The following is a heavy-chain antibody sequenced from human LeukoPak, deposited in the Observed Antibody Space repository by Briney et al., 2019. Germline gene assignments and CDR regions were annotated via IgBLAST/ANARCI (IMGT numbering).Heavy chain of an antibody. V-gene: IGHV3-48*04. D-gene: IGHD6-6*01. CDR2: ISDSSSLT. CDR1: GFTFSSFG. Sequence: GGSLRLSCAASGFTFSSFGMNWVRQAPGKGLEWVSYISDSSSLTDYADSVKSRFTISRDNSKNSLWLQMSSLRTDDTALYFCARDIRQEYSSSHFDYWGEGILVTVSS. CDR3: ARDIRQEYSSSHFDY. J-gene: IGHJ4*02.